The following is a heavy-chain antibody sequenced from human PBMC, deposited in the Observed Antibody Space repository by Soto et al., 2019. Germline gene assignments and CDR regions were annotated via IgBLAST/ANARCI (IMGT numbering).Heavy chain of an antibody. V-gene: IGHV1-8*01. J-gene: IGHJ4*02. CDR1: GYTFTSYD. CDR3: AVLGYCSGGRCYNPFY. Sequence: ASVKVSCKASGYTFTSYDINWVRQATGQGLEWMGWMNPNSGNTGYAQKFQGRVTMTRNTSISTAYMELSSLRSEDTAVYYCAVLGYCSGGRCYNPFYWGQGTLVTVSS. D-gene: IGHD2-15*01. CDR2: MNPNSGNT.